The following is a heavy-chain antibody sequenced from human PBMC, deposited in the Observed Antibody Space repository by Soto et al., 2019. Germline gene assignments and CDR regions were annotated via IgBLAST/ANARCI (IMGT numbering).Heavy chain of an antibody. CDR1: FSMYS. CDR2: ISSGSDYI. V-gene: IGHV3-21*06. J-gene: IGHJ5*02. CDR3: TRDQGGSYDSWFDP. Sequence: DVQVEESGGGLVKPGGSLRLACNFSFSMYSMDWVRQAPGKGLEWVASISSGSDYIKYADSVKGRFTISRDNTKNSVSLQMSSLRVEDTAMYYCTRDQGGSYDSWFDPWGRGTLVTVYS. D-gene: IGHD2-15*01.